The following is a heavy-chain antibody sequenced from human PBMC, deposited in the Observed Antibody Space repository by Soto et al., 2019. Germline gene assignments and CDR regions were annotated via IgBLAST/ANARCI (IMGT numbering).Heavy chain of an antibody. V-gene: IGHV3-7*04. Sequence: PGGSLRLSCAVTGFTFRSYCMSWVRQAPGKGLEWVANIKPDGSEKWYVDSVKGRFTISRDNAKNSLYLQMNSLRAEDTAVYYCARGDYYDTSGPFSDAFDIWGQGTMVTVSS. CDR3: ARGDYYDTSGPFSDAFDI. CDR1: GFTFRSYC. D-gene: IGHD3-22*01. J-gene: IGHJ3*02. CDR2: IKPDGSEK.